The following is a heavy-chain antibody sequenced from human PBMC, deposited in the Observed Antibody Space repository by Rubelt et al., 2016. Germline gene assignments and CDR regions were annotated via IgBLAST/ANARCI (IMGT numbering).Heavy chain of an antibody. D-gene: IGHD6-6*01. Sequence: QVQLQESGPGLVKPSGTLSLTCAVSGGSISSSNWWSWVRQPPGKGLEWIGEIYHSGSTNYNPSVKSQVTISVDTVKNQFSLKLSSVTAADTAVYYCARGGSSSYYYGMDVWGQGTTVTVSS. CDR2: IYHSGST. J-gene: IGHJ6*02. V-gene: IGHV4-4*02. CDR3: ARGGSSSYYYGMDV. CDR1: GGSISSSNW.